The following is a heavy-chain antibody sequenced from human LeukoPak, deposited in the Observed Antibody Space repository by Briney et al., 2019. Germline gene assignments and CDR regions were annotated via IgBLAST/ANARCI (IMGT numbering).Heavy chain of an antibody. CDR1: GLTFSSYE. V-gene: IGHV3-48*03. CDR3: ARSYRRLRTTNLFDP. D-gene: IGHD4-17*01. Sequence: PGGSLRLSCAASGLTFSSYEMNWVRQAPGKGLEWVSYISSSGSTIYYADSVKGRFTISRDNAKNSLYLQMNSLRAEDTAVYYCARSYRRLRTTNLFDPWGQGTLVTVSS. CDR2: ISSSGSTI. J-gene: IGHJ5*02.